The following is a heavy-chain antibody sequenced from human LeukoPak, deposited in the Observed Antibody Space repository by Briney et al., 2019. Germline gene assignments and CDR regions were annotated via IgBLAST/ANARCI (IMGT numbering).Heavy chain of an antibody. CDR1: GFTFDDYG. CDR3: AKDEAPYYDILTGYFDY. V-gene: IGHV3-20*04. D-gene: IGHD3-9*01. Sequence: PGGSLRLSCAASGFTFDDYGMSWVRQAPGKGLEWVSGINWNGGSTGYADSVKGRFTISRDNAKNSLYLQMNSLRAEDTALYYCAKDEAPYYDILTGYFDYWGQGTLVTVSS. CDR2: INWNGGST. J-gene: IGHJ4*02.